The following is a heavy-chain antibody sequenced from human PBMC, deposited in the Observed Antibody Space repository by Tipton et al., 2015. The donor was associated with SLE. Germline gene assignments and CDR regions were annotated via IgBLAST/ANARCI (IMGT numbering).Heavy chain of an antibody. CDR3: ARDGTMVRGVGEYYGMDV. V-gene: IGHV4-59*12. Sequence: LRLSCTVSGGSISSYYWSWIRQPPGKGLEWIGYIYYSGSTYYNPSLKSRVTISVDTSKNQFSLKLSSVTAADTAVYYCARDGTMVRGVGEYYGMDVWGQGTTVTVSS. CDR2: IYYSGST. J-gene: IGHJ6*02. D-gene: IGHD3-10*01. CDR1: GGSISSYY.